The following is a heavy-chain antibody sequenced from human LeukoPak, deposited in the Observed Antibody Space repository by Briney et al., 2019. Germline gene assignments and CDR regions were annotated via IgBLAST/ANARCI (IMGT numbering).Heavy chain of an antibody. CDR1: GDSVSINNAA. V-gene: IGHV6-1*01. J-gene: IGHJ6*02. Sequence: SQTLSLTCALSGDSVSINNAAWNWIRQSPSRGLEWLGSAYYRSKWFSDYAVSVKSRITITSDTSKNQFSLQLNSVTPEDTAVYYCARTRYSSGGAYYYGVDVWAKGPRSPSP. CDR2: AYYRSKWFS. CDR3: ARTRYSSGGAYYYGVDV. D-gene: IGHD6-19*01.